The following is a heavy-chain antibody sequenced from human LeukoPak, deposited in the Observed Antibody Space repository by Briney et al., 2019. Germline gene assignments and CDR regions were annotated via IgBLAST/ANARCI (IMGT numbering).Heavy chain of an antibody. J-gene: IGHJ5*02. Sequence: ASVKVSCTASGGTFSSYAMSWVRQAPGKGLEWMGRIIPILGIANYAQKFQGRVTITADKSTSTAYMELSSLRSEDTAVYYCARDRGFVWGVVDYNWFDPWGQGTLVTVSS. V-gene: IGHV1-69*04. CDR2: IIPILGIA. CDR1: GGTFSSYA. D-gene: IGHD3-16*01. CDR3: ARDRGFVWGVVDYNWFDP.